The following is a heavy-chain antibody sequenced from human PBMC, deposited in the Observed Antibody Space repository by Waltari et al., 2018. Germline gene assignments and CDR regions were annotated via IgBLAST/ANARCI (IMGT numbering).Heavy chain of an antibody. CDR3: ARSTLSGASYLDN. J-gene: IGHJ4*02. CDR1: GFTFSSYW. Sequence: DVQVVESGGGLVQPGESLRLSCAASGFTFSSYWMHWVRQVPGKGPIWGSLINSEANRKEDGDAVKGRFSIARDNAKNMLYLQMNSLRAEDTAVYYCARSTLSGASYLDNWGQGTLVTVSS. D-gene: IGHD7-27*01. CDR2: INSEANRK. V-gene: IGHV3-74*01.